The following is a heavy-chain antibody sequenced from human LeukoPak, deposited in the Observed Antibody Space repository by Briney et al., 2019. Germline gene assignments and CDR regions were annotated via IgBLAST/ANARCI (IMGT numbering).Heavy chain of an antibody. D-gene: IGHD3-9*01. CDR3: AKYSDILTGYYNVRYFDS. J-gene: IGHJ4*02. CDR2: ISSSGGTI. CDR1: GFTFSNYE. V-gene: IGHV3-48*03. Sequence: PGGSLRLSCAASGFTFSNYEMNWVRQAPGKGLEWVSYISSSGGTIYYADFVKGRFSVSRDNAKNSLFLQMNSLRAEDTAVYYCAKYSDILTGYYNVRYFDSWGQGTLVTVSS.